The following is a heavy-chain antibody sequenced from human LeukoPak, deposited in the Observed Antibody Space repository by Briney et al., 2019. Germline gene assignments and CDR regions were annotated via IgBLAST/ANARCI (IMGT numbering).Heavy chain of an antibody. CDR1: GGSISSSSYY. CDR3: ARQRRYSSSWYWSVWNWFDP. CDR2: IYYSGST. V-gene: IGHV4-39*01. D-gene: IGHD6-13*01. J-gene: IGHJ5*02. Sequence: PSETLSLTCTVSGGSISSSSYYWGWIRQPPGKGLEWIGTIYYSGSTYYNPSLKSRVTISVDTSKNQFSLKLSSVTAADTAVYYCARQRRYSSSWYWSVWNWFDPWGQGTLVTVSS.